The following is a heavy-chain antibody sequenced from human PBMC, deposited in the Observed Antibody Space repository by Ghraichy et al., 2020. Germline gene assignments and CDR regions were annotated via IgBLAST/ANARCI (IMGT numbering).Heavy chain of an antibody. Sequence: GESLNISCAASGFTFSSYWMHWVRQAPGKGLVWVSRINSDGSSTSYADSVKGRFTISRDNAKNTLYLQMNSLRAEDTAVYYCANREAAIDYWGQGTLVTVS. V-gene: IGHV3-74*01. CDR3: ANREAAIDY. J-gene: IGHJ4*02. D-gene: IGHD6-13*01. CDR1: GFTFSSYW. CDR2: INSDGSST.